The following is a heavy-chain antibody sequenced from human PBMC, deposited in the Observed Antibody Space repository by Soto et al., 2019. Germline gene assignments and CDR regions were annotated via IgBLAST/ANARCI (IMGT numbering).Heavy chain of an antibody. D-gene: IGHD6-19*01. J-gene: IGHJ4*02. CDR1: GFTFSDSY. CDR3: ASVVAFPVAGSIDY. Sequence: GGSLRLSCAASGFTFSDSYMSWIRQAPGKGLEWVSYISSSGSTIYYADSVKGRFTTSRDNAKNSLYLQMNSLRAEDTAVYYWASVVAFPVAGSIDYWGQGTLVTVSS. CDR2: ISSSGSTI. V-gene: IGHV3-11*01.